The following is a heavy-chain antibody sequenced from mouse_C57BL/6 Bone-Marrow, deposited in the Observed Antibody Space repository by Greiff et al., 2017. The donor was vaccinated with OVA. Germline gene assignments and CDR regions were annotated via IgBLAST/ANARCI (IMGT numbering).Heavy chain of an antibody. CDR1: GYTFTSYW. D-gene: IGHD2-5*01. Sequence: QVQLQQPGAELVKPGASVKLSCKASGYTFTSYWMQWVKQRPGQGLEWIGEIDPSDSYTNYNQKFKGKATLTVDTSSSTADMQLSSLTSEDAAVYYCARCSNGFAYWGQGTLVTVSA. CDR3: ARCSNGFAY. V-gene: IGHV1-50*01. CDR2: IDPSDSYT. J-gene: IGHJ3*01.